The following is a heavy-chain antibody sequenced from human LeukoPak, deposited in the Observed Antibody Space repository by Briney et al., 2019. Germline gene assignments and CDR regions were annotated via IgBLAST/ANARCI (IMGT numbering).Heavy chain of an antibody. D-gene: IGHD2-2*02. CDR3: ARSNGYCGSTSCYTSDY. CDR1: GYSFASYG. J-gene: IGHJ4*02. CDR2: IYPGDSDT. Sequence: GASVKVSCKASGYSFASYGINWVRQMPGKGLEWMGIIYPGDSDTRYSPSFQGQVTISADKSISTAYLQWSSLKASDTAMYYCARSNGYCGSTSCYTSDYWGQGTLVTVSS. V-gene: IGHV5-51*01.